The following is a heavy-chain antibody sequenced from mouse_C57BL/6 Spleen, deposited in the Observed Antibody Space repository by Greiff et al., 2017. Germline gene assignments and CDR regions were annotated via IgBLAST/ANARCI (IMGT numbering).Heavy chain of an antibody. D-gene: IGHD2-4*01. V-gene: IGHV1-7*01. Sequence: QVQLQQSGAELAKPGASVKLSCKASGYTFTSYWMHWVKQRPGQGLEWIGYINPSSGYTKYNQKFKDKATLTADKSSSTAYMQLSSLTYEDSAVYYCARFYYDYDGMGDDWGQGTSVTVSS. CDR3: ARFYYDYDGMGDD. CDR2: INPSSGYT. CDR1: GYTFTSYW. J-gene: IGHJ4*01.